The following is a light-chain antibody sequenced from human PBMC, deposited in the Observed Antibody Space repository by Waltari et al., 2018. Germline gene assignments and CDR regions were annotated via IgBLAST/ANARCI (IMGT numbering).Light chain of an antibody. CDR2: AAS. Sequence: DIQMTQSPSSLSASVGDRVTVTCRASQSVSSYVNWYQQTPGKAPKLLISAASSLQSGVPSRFSGSGSGTEFTLTISSLQPEDFATYYCQQSYTTTQTFGQGTKVDVK. V-gene: IGKV1-39*01. CDR3: QQSYTTTQT. CDR1: QSVSSY. J-gene: IGKJ1*01.